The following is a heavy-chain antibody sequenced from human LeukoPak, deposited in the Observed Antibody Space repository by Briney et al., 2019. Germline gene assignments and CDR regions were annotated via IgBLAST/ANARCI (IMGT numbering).Heavy chain of an antibody. Sequence: PSETLSLTCAVSGYSISSGYFWGWIRQPPGKGLEWIGSIHHSGSTYYNPSLKSRVTISVDTSKNQFSLKLSSVTAADTAVYYCARECGYSYGYGDYWGQGTLVTVSS. V-gene: IGHV4-38-2*02. CDR3: ARECGYSYGYGDY. CDR1: GYSISSGYF. CDR2: IHHSGST. D-gene: IGHD5-18*01. J-gene: IGHJ4*02.